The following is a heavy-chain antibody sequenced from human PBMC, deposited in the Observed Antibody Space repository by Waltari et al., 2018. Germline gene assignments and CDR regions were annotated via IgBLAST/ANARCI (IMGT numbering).Heavy chain of an antibody. CDR1: GGSFSGYY. CDR3: ARGLGVAAAGYFDY. V-gene: IGHV4-34*01. J-gene: IGHJ4*02. CDR2: INHSGST. Sequence: QVQLQQWGAGLLKPSETLSLTCAVYGGSFSGYYWSWIRQPPGKGLEWIGEINHSGSTNYNPPLKSRVTISVDTSKNQFSLKLSSVTAADTAVYYCARGLGVAAAGYFDYWGQGTLVTVSS. D-gene: IGHD6-13*01.